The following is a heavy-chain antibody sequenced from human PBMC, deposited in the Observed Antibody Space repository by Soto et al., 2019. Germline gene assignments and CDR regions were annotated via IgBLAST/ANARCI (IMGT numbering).Heavy chain of an antibody. J-gene: IGHJ6*02. Sequence: WAQSVSSSASGFTFSDYAMHWVRRAPGKGLEWVAIISCDGSDEHYADSVQGRFTISRDDSENTLYLQMNSLRADDTAVYYCARPAATVIFYSGMDVWGQGTKVTVYS. D-gene: IGHD4-17*01. V-gene: IGHV3-30-3*01. CDR3: ARPAATVIFYSGMDV. CDR1: GFTFSDYA. CDR2: ISCDGSDE.